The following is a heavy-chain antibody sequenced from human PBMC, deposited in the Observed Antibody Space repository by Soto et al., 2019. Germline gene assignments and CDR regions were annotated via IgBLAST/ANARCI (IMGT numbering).Heavy chain of an antibody. D-gene: IGHD5-18*01. V-gene: IGHV4-61*01. Sequence: ETLSLTSAISIGSVSSGSYYWSWIRQPPGKGLEWIGYIYYSGSTNYNPSLKSRVTISVDTSKNQFSLKLSSVTAADTAVYYCASGGYTYGKNWFDSRGPGTLLTVSS. J-gene: IGHJ5*01. CDR2: IYYSGST. CDR3: ASGGYTYGKNWFDS. CDR1: IGSVSSGSYY.